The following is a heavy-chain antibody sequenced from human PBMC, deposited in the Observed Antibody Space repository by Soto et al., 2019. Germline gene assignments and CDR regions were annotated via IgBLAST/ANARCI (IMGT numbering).Heavy chain of an antibody. CDR1: GFTSSCYA. CDR2: ITGSGGST. J-gene: IGHJ4*02. Sequence: GGSMSLSCSASGFTSSCYAMSWVRHAPGEGLEWVSGITGSGGSTYYAASVKGRLTISRDNSKNTLYLQMKSLSADDTAAYDCAKGSNLVVAAPFDFWGQGTLVTVSS. V-gene: IGHV3-23*01. D-gene: IGHD2-2*01. CDR3: AKGSNLVVAAPFDF.